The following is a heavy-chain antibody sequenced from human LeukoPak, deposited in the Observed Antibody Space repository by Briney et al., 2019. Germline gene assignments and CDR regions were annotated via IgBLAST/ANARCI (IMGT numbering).Heavy chain of an antibody. V-gene: IGHV4-59*01. Sequence: SETLSLTCTVSGGSISSYYWGWIRQPPGKGLEWIGYIYYSGSTNYNPSLKSRVTISVDTSKNQFSLKLSSVTAADTAVYYCARLRNYCSGGSCSRGMDVWGQGTTVTVSS. CDR3: ARLRNYCSGGSCSRGMDV. D-gene: IGHD2-15*01. CDR1: GGSISSYY. J-gene: IGHJ6*02. CDR2: IYYSGST.